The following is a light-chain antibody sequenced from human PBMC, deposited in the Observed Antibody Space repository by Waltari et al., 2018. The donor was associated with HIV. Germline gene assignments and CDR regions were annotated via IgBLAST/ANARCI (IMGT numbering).Light chain of an antibody. Sequence: DIVMTQSPDSLAVSLGERATIKCKSSQSVLYSSNNKNYLAWYHQKPGQPPKLLIYWASTRESGVPDRFSGSGSGTDFTLTISSLQAEDVAVYYCQQYYSTPQTFGQGTKVEIK. CDR3: QQYYSTPQT. J-gene: IGKJ1*01. CDR1: QSVLYSSNNKNY. CDR2: WAS. V-gene: IGKV4-1*01.